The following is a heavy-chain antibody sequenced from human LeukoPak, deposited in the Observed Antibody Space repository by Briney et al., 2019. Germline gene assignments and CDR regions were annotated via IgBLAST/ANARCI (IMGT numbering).Heavy chain of an antibody. CDR3: AKDLSEVAAAGGAFDI. Sequence: GGSLRLSCAASGFIFSNYAMSWVRQAPGKGLEWVSAISGSGGSTYYADSVKGRFTISRDNSKNTLYLQMNSLRAEDTAVYYCAKDLSEVAAAGGAFDIWGQGTMVTVSS. CDR2: ISGSGGST. V-gene: IGHV3-23*01. CDR1: GFIFSNYA. J-gene: IGHJ3*02. D-gene: IGHD6-13*01.